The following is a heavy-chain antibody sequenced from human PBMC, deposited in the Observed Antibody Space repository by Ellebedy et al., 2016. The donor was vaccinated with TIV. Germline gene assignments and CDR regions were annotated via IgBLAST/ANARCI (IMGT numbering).Heavy chain of an antibody. V-gene: IGHV1-3*01. J-gene: IGHJ4*02. CDR3: ASARGFSYFDY. CDR2: INVGNANT. CDR1: GFTFVSYA. Sequence: AASVKVSCKASGFTFVSYAIQWVRQAPGQGLEWLGWINVGNANTRYSQKFQGRGTITRDTSASTAYMELTSLTSEDTAIYYCASARGFSYFDYWGQGTLVTVSS.